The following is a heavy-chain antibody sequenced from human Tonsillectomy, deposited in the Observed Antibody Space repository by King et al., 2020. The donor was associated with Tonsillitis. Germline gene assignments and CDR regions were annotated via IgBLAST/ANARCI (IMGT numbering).Heavy chain of an antibody. CDR3: AKLLSIRDAFDI. Sequence: VQLVESGGGLVQPGRSLRLSCAASGFTFDDYAMHWVRQAPGKGLEWVSGISWNSGSIGYADSLKGRFTVSRDNAKNSLYLQMNSLRAEDTALYYCAKLLSIRDAFDIWGQGTMVTVSS. J-gene: IGHJ3*02. CDR1: GFTFDDYA. D-gene: IGHD5/OR15-5a*01. V-gene: IGHV3-9*01. CDR2: ISWNSGSI.